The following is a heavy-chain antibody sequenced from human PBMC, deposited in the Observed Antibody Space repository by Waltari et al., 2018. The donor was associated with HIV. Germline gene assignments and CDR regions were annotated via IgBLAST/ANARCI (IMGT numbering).Heavy chain of an antibody. D-gene: IGHD1-26*01. CDR3: ARDRYTGSSDFDY. V-gene: IGHV3-74*01. J-gene: IGHJ4*02. CDR1: GFTFSGSW. Sequence: EVQLVESGGGLVQPGWSLRLSCAASGFTFSGSWMHWVRQAPGKGLVWVSRINTVGRDTRYGDSVKGRFTISRDNAKNTLYLQMNSLRDEGTAMYYCARDRYTGSSDFDYWGQGTLVSVSS. CDR2: INTVGRDT.